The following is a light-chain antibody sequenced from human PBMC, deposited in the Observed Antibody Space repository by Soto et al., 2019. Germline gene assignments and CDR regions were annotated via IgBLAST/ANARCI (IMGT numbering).Light chain of an antibody. Sequence: DIQMTQSPSSLSASVGDRVTITCRASQSISSYLNWYQQKPGKAPKLLIYAASSLQSGVPSRFSGSGSGTDFTLTISSLQPEDFATYYCQQSYSIPTFGQATKLEIK. V-gene: IGKV1-39*01. CDR3: QQSYSIPT. J-gene: IGKJ1*01. CDR1: QSISSY. CDR2: AAS.